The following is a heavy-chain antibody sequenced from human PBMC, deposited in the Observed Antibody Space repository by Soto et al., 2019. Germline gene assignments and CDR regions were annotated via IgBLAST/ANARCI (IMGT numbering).Heavy chain of an antibody. J-gene: IGHJ4*02. Sequence: HVQLQESGPELVKPSETLSLTCTVSGAAITQYYWNWIRQYPGKGLEWIVSVSSTGSTVYNPSLTSRVTVSLDTSKNQFSLTLNSVTAADTAVYHCARGGGSPYYNHEFDFWGQGTLVTVSS. CDR1: GAAITQYY. CDR2: VSSTGST. CDR3: ARGGGSPYYNHEFDF. D-gene: IGHD3-10*01. V-gene: IGHV4-59*01.